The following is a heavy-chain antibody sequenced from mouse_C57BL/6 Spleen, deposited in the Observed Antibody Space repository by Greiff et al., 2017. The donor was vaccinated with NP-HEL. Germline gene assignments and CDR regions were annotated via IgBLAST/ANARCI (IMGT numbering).Heavy chain of an antibody. CDR3: ARRDYGSSFYYAMDY. J-gene: IGHJ4*01. CDR1: GYSFTGYY. Sequence: EVQLQQSGPELVKPGASVKISCKASGYSFTGYYMNWVKQSPEKSLEWIGEINPSTGGTTYNQKFKAKATLTVDKSSSTAYMQLKSLTSEDSAVYYCARRDYGSSFYYAMDYWGQGTSVTVSS. D-gene: IGHD1-1*01. CDR2: INPSTGGT. V-gene: IGHV1-42*01.